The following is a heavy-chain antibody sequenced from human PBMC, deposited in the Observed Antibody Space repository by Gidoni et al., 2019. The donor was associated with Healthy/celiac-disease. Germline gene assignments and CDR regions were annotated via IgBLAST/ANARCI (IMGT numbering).Heavy chain of an antibody. J-gene: IGHJ6*02. D-gene: IGHD2-2*01. CDR1: GFTFSSYW. CDR2: INSDGSST. V-gene: IGHV3-74*01. CDR3: ARDGNLCSSTSCYEYYYYYGMDV. Sequence: EVQLVESGGGLVQPGGSLRLSCAASGFTFSSYWMHWVRQAPGKGLVWVSRINSDGSSTSYADSVKGRFTISRDNAKNTLYLQMNSLRAEDTAVYYCARDGNLCSSTSCYEYYYYYGMDVWGQGTTVTVSS.